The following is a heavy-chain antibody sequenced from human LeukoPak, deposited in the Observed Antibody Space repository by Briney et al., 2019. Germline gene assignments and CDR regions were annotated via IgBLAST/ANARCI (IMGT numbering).Heavy chain of an antibody. D-gene: IGHD2-15*01. V-gene: IGHV3-23*01. J-gene: IGHJ4*02. Sequence: QPGGSLRLSCAASGFTFSSYSMSWVRQAPGKGLEWVSAISGSGSSTHYADSVKGRFTISRDNSKNTLYLQMNSLRAEDTAVYYCAKGRGSGGNPFFDYWGQGTLVTVSS. CDR2: ISGSGSST. CDR3: AKGRGSGGNPFFDY. CDR1: GFTFSSYS.